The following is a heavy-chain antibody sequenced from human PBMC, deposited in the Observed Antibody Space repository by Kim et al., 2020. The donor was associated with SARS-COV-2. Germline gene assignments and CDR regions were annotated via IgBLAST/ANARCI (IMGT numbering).Heavy chain of an antibody. D-gene: IGHD6-19*01. J-gene: IGHJ4*02. CDR1: GFTFSNYW. Sequence: GGSLRLSCAASGFTFSNYWMHWVRQDPGKGLLWVSEIKGDGSFTGYADSVKGRFTVSRDNAKNTLYLQMNSLRVEDTAVYYCVRGTSAWKGVDYWGQGTPVTVSS. CDR2: IKGDGSFT. CDR3: VRGTSAWKGVDY. V-gene: IGHV3-74*01.